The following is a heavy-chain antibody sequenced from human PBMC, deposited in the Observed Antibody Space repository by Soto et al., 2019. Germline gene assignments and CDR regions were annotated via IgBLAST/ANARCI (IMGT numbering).Heavy chain of an antibody. J-gene: IGHJ6*03. D-gene: IGHD3-10*01. CDR2: MNPNSGNT. Sequence: QVQLVQSGAEVKKPGASVKVSCKASGYTATSYDINWVRQATGQGLEWMGWMNPNSGNTGYAQKFQGRVTMTRNTSISTVYMELSSLRSEDTAVYYCASVITMVRGVIGPYYMDVWGKGTTVTVSS. V-gene: IGHV1-8*01. CDR3: ASVITMVRGVIGPYYMDV. CDR1: GYTATSYD.